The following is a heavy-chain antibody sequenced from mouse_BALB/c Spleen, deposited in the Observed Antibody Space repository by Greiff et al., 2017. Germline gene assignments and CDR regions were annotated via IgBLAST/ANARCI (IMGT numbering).Heavy chain of an antibody. D-gene: IGHD1-1*02. CDR2: IRSKSNNYAT. CDR1: GFTFNTYA. Sequence: EVHLVESGGGLVQPKGSLKLSCAASGFTFNTYAMNWVRQAPGKGLEWVARIRSKSNNYATYYADSVKDRFTISRDDSQSMLYLQMNNLKTEDTAMYYCVNGAWFAYWGQGTLVTVSA. CDR3: VNGAWFAY. J-gene: IGHJ3*01. V-gene: IGHV10-1*02.